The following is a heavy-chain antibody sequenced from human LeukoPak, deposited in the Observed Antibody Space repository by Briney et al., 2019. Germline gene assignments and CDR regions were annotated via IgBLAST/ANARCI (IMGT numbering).Heavy chain of an antibody. CDR3: AREKGYYYDSSGYYQT. CDR2: ISAYNGNT. Sequence: ASVKVSCKASGYTFTSYGISWVRQAPGQGLEWMGWISAYNGNTKYSQKFQGRVTITRDTSASTAYMELSSLRSEDTAVYYCAREKGYYYDSSGYYQTWGQGTMVTVSS. CDR1: GYTFTSYG. J-gene: IGHJ3*01. D-gene: IGHD3-22*01. V-gene: IGHV1-18*01.